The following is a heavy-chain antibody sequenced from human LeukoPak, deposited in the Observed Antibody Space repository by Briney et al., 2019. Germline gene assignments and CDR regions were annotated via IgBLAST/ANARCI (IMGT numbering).Heavy chain of an antibody. V-gene: IGHV3-21*01. CDR2: ISSSSSYI. J-gene: IGHJ3*02. CDR1: GFTFSSYN. Sequence: GGSLRLSCAASGFTFSSYNMNWVRQAPGKGLEWVPSISSSSSYIYYADSMKGRFTISRDNAKNSLYLQMNSLRAEDTAVYYCARDRTRYCSGGSCYSSLAFDIWGQGTMVTVSS. D-gene: IGHD2-15*01. CDR3: ARDRTRYCSGGSCYSSLAFDI.